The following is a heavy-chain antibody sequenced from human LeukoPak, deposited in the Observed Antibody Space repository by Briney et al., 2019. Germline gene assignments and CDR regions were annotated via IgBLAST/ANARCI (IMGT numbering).Heavy chain of an antibody. V-gene: IGHV4-39*01. J-gene: IGHJ5*02. Sequence: WVRQPPGKGLEWIGSIYYSGSTYYNPSLKSRVTISVDTSKNQFSLKLSSVTAADTAVYYCARRRSSARPRPTWFDPWGQGTLVTVSS. CDR3: ARRRSSARPRPTWFDP. D-gene: IGHD6-6*01. CDR2: IYYSGST.